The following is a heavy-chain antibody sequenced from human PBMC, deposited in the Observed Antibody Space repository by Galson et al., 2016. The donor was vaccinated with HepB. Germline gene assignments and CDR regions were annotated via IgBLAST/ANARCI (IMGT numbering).Heavy chain of an antibody. Sequence: QSGAEVKKPGESLKISCKGSEYSFTTYWIGWVRQMPGKGLEWMGIIYPGDSNTIYSPSFQGQVTISADKSFSTAYLQWSSLKASDTAMYYCARRGYSYGTPRHFDYWGREPWSPSP. CDR1: EYSFTTYW. D-gene: IGHD5-18*01. CDR2: IYPGDSNT. J-gene: IGHJ4*02. CDR3: ARRGYSYGTPRHFDY. V-gene: IGHV5-51*01.